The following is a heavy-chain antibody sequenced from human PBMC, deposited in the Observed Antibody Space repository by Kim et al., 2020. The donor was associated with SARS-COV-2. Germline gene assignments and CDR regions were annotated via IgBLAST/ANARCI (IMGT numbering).Heavy chain of an antibody. D-gene: IGHD6-13*01. V-gene: IGHV1-3*01. CDR1: GYTFISYA. J-gene: IGHJ5*02. CDR3: AREGPLATYSEGFDP. CDR2: INAANGNT. Sequence: ASVKVSCKASGYTFISYAMHWVRQAPGQRLEWMGWINAANGNTKYSQKFQGRVTITRDTSASTAYMELSSLRSEDTAIYYCAREGPLATYSEGFDPWGQGTLVTVSS.